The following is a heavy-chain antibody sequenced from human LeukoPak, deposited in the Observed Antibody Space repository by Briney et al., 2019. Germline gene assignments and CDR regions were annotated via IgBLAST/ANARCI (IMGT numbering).Heavy chain of an antibody. V-gene: IGHV4-30-4*08. CDR3: ARESLPYGEGVKKDAFDI. D-gene: IGHD4-17*01. Sequence: PSETLSLTCTVSGGSISSGDYYWSWIRQPPGKGLEWIGYIYYSGSTYYNPSLKSRVTISVDTSKNQFSLKLSSVTAADTAVYYCARESLPYGEGVKKDAFDIWGQGTMVTVSS. CDR1: GGSISSGDYY. CDR2: IYYSGST. J-gene: IGHJ3*02.